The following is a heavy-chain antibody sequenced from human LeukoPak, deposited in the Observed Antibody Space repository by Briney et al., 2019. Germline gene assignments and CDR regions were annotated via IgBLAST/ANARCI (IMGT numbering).Heavy chain of an antibody. V-gene: IGHV1-69*13. D-gene: IGHD2-15*01. CDR3: ARARGYCSGGSCYSAHFDY. Sequence: SVKLSFKASGGTFSSYAISWVRQAPGQRLEWMGGIIPIFGTANYAQKFQGRVTITADESTSTDYMELSSLRSEDTAVYYCARARGYCSGGSCYSAHFDYWGQGTLVTVSS. CDR2: IIPIFGTA. CDR1: GGTFSSYA. J-gene: IGHJ4*02.